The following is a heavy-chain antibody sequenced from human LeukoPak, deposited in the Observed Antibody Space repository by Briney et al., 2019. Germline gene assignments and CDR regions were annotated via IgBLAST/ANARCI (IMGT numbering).Heavy chain of an antibody. Sequence: GGSLRLSCAASGXTFSSYSMNWVRQAPGKGLEWVSSISSSSSYIYYADSVKGRFTISRDNAKNSLYLQMNSLRAEDTAVYYCARDRDYGDYDDGMDVWGQGTMVTVSS. V-gene: IGHV3-21*01. CDR2: ISSSSSYI. J-gene: IGHJ6*02. CDR1: GXTFSSYS. CDR3: ARDRDYGDYDDGMDV. D-gene: IGHD4-17*01.